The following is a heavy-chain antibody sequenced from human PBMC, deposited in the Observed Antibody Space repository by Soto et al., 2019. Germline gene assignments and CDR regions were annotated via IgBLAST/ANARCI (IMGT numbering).Heavy chain of an antibody. V-gene: IGHV3-30-3*01. CDR1: GFTFSSYA. J-gene: IGHJ4*02. Sequence: QVQLVESGGGVVQPGRSLRLSCAASGFTFSSYAMHWVRQAPGKGLEWVAVISYDGSNKYYADSVKGRITICRDNSKYTLYLQMNSLRAEDTAVYYCARLPSSSGRAHFDYWGQGALVTVSS. D-gene: IGHD2-15*01. CDR3: ARLPSSSGRAHFDY. CDR2: ISYDGSNK.